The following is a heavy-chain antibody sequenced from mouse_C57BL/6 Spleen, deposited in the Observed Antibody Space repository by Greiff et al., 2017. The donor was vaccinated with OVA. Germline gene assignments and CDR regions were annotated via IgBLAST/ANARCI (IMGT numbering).Heavy chain of an antibody. CDR1: GYAFTNYL. CDR2: INPGSGGT. V-gene: IGHV1-54*01. Sequence: QVHVKQSGAELVRPGTSVKVSCKASGYAFTNYLIEWVKQRPGQGLEWIGVINPGSGGTNYNEKFKGKATLTADKSSSTAYMQLSSLTSEDSAVYFCARWDYYGSHYFDYWGQGTTLTVSS. J-gene: IGHJ2*01. CDR3: ARWDYYGSHYFDY. D-gene: IGHD1-1*01.